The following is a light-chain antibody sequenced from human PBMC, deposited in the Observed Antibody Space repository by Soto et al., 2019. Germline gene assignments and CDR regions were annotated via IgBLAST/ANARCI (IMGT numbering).Light chain of an antibody. Sequence: EIVMTQSPATLSVSPGERATLSCRASQSLSNNLAWYQQKPGQAPRLLIYGAFTRATGIPARFSGSGSGTEFTITISSLQSEDFAVYYCQQYNNWPPWTFGQGTKVEIK. CDR2: GAF. V-gene: IGKV3-15*01. CDR3: QQYNNWPPWT. CDR1: QSLSNN. J-gene: IGKJ1*01.